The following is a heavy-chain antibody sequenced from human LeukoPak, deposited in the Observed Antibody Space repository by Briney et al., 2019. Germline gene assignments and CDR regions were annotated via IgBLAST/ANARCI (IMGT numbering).Heavy chain of an antibody. CDR2: IRYDGNNK. J-gene: IGHJ4*02. Sequence: GGSLRLSCGVSGFSFSNFGMQWVRQAPGKGLEWVSYIRYDGNNKYYADSVKGRFTISRDNSKNTLYLQMHSLRTEDTAVYYCAKIAAADEFDYWGQGTLVTVSS. V-gene: IGHV3-30*02. CDR3: AKIAAADEFDY. CDR1: GFSFSNFG. D-gene: IGHD6-13*01.